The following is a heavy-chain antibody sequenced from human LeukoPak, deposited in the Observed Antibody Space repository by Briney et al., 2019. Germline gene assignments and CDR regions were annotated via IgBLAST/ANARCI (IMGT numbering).Heavy chain of an antibody. V-gene: IGHV1-69*01. J-gene: IGHJ4*02. CDR3: ARGRGIVVVPAVPARYYYFDY. CDR1: GGTFSSYA. D-gene: IGHD2-2*01. CDR2: IIPIFGTA. Sequence: SVTVSCTASGGTFSSYAISWVRQAPGQGIEWMGGIIPIFGTANYAQKFQGRVTITADESTSTAYMELSSLRSEDTAVYYCARGRGIVVVPAVPARYYYFDYWGQGTLVTVSS.